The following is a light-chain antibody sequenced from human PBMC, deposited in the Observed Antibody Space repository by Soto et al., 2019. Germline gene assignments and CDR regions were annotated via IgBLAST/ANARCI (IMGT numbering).Light chain of an antibody. Sequence: QSVLTQPPSASGTPGQRVTISCSGTSSNIGSNTVNWYQHLPGTAPKLLIYSHNQRPSRVPDRFSGSRSGTSASLAISGLQSADEADYYCATWDDSLNGVVFGGGTKLTVL. J-gene: IGLJ2*01. CDR3: ATWDDSLNGVV. CDR1: SSNIGSNT. V-gene: IGLV1-44*01. CDR2: SHN.